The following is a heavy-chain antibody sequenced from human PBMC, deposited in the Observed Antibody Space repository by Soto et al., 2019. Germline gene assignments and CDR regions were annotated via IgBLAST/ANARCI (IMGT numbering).Heavy chain of an antibody. Sequence: QVQLVQSGAEVKKPGASVKVSCKASGHTFTSYGISWVRQAPGQGLEWMGWISAYNGNTNYAQKLQGRVTMTTDTSTSTAYMELRSLRSDDTAVYYCARRGYCGGDCYPPYYYYYGMDVWGQGTTVTVSS. D-gene: IGHD2-21*02. V-gene: IGHV1-18*01. CDR1: GHTFTSYG. CDR3: ARRGYCGGDCYPPYYYYYGMDV. CDR2: ISAYNGNT. J-gene: IGHJ6*02.